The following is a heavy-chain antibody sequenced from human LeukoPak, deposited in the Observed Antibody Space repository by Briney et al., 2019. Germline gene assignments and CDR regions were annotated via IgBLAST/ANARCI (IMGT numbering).Heavy chain of an antibody. J-gene: IGHJ1*01. Sequence: GGSLRLSCAASGFTFSNYGMHWVRQAPGKGLEWVAAISYDGSNQYYADSVKGRLTISRDNSKNTLYLQMKGLRAEDTAVFYCVKDQAYTTTWYGGYFQHWGRGTLVTVSS. CDR3: VKDQAYTTTWYGGYFQH. V-gene: IGHV3-30*18. D-gene: IGHD6-13*01. CDR1: GFTFSNYG. CDR2: ISYDGSNQ.